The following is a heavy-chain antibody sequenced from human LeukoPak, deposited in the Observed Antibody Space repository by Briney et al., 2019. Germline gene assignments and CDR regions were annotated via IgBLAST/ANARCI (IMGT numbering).Heavy chain of an antibody. CDR1: GFTFSNAW. Sequence: GGSLRLSCAASGFTFSNAWMSWVRQAPGKGLEWVGRITSKTDGGTTDYAAPVKGRFTISRDDSKNTLYLQMNSLKTEDTAVYYCVAVAVSDYWGQGTLVTVS. V-gene: IGHV3-15*01. CDR2: ITSKTDGGTT. J-gene: IGHJ4*02. D-gene: IGHD6-19*01. CDR3: VAVAVSDY.